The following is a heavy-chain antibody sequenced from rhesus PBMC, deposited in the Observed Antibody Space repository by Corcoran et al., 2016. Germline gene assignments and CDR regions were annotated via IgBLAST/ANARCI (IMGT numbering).Heavy chain of an antibody. D-gene: IGHD4-11*01. CDR1: GASLSSNW. CDR2: INGNSGST. Sequence: QVQLQESGPGLVKPSETLSLTCTVSGASLSSNWLCWLRQPPGKGLEWIGEINGNSGSTNYNPSLKSRVTISKDASKNQFSLKLSSVTAADTAVYYCARGNNYVFDYWGQGVLVTVSS. J-gene: IGHJ4*01. CDR3: ARGNNYVFDY. V-gene: IGHV4-80*01.